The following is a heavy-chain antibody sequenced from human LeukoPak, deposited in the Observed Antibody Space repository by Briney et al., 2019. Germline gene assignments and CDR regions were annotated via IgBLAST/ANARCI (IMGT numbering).Heavy chain of an antibody. CDR3: ARYRIAGAGTAN. D-gene: IGHD6-19*01. J-gene: IGHJ4*02. CDR1: GGSISSSSYY. CDR2: IYYSGST. Sequence: PSETLSLTCTVSGGSISSSSYYWGWIRQPPGKGLEWIGSIYYSGSTYYNPSLKSRVTISVDTSKNQFSLKLSSVTAADTAVYYCARYRIAGAGTANWGQGPLVTVSS. V-gene: IGHV4-39*01.